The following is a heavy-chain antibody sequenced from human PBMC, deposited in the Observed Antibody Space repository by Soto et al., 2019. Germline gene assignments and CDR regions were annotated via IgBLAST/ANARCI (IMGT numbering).Heavy chain of an antibody. CDR3: ASSSDYYYYGMDV. D-gene: IGHD6-6*01. J-gene: IGHJ6*02. CDR2: TYPHDSET. Sequence: PGEALKISCNVSGCSFTIYFIGWVRQLPGKGLEWMGITYPHDSETKYSPSFQGQVTISVDKSISTAYLQWSSLKASDTAMYYCASSSDYYYYGMDVWGQGTTV. V-gene: IGHV5-51*01. CDR1: GCSFTIYF.